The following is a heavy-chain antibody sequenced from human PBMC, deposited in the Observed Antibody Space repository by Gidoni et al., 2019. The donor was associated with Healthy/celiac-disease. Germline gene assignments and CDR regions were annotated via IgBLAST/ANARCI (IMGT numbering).Heavy chain of an antibody. V-gene: IGHV3-30*18. Sequence: QVQLVESGGGVVQPGRSLRLHCAASGFRFSSYGMHWVRQAPGKGLEWVAVIAYDGSNKYYADSVKGRFTISRDNSKNTLYLQMNSLRAEDTAVYYCAKEEVAVAGQLFDYWGQGTLVTVSS. J-gene: IGHJ4*02. D-gene: IGHD6-19*01. CDR3: AKEEVAVAGQLFDY. CDR1: GFRFSSYG. CDR2: IAYDGSNK.